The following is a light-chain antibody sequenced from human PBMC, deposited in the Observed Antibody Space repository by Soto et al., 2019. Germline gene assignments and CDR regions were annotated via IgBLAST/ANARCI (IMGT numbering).Light chain of an antibody. CDR1: QFVSSV. CDR2: AVS. Sequence: MQMTXSPSTLSXSVGDRVTITCRASQFVSSVLGWYQQKPGKVPNLLIFAVSILASGVPSRFSGSGSGTEFPLTISRLQPEDFATYSCQQYYISWSFGQGTKVDI. V-gene: IGKV1-5*01. CDR3: QQYYISWS. J-gene: IGKJ1*01.